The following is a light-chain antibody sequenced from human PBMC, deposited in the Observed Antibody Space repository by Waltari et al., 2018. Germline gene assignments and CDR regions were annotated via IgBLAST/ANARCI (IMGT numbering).Light chain of an antibody. CDR2: GNS. CDR1: SSNIGANYD. CDR3: QTYDSNLSGVV. Sequence: SVPTQPPSVSGAPGQRVTIPCTGTSSNIGANYDVHSYQQLPRTAPKLLSHGNSNRPSGVPDRFSGSKSGTSASLAITGLQAEDEADYYCQTYDSNLSGVVFGGGTKLTVL. V-gene: IGLV1-40*01. J-gene: IGLJ3*02.